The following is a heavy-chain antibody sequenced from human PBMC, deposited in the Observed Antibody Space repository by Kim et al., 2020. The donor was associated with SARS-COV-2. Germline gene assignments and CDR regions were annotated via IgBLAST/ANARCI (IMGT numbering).Heavy chain of an antibody. D-gene: IGHD3-10*01. V-gene: IGHV3-7*01. Sequence: EVESVKGRFTMSRDNAKKSLYLQMSSLRTEDTAIYYCAALDTVQVPGGIWGQGTLVTVSS. CDR3: AALDTVQVPGGI. J-gene: IGHJ4*02.